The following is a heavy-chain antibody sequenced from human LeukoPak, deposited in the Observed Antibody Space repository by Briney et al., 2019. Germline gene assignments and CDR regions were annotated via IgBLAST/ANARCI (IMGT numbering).Heavy chain of an antibody. CDR1: GFTFSTYA. Sequence: PGGSLRLSCAASGFTFSTYAMSWVRQAPGKGLEWVSVISGSGRSAYYADSLKGRFTISRDNSKDTVYLQINSLRAEDTALYYCAQDYSGYDLSAGYWGQGTLVTVAS. CDR3: AQDYSGYDLSAGY. D-gene: IGHD5-12*01. V-gene: IGHV3-23*01. J-gene: IGHJ4*02. CDR2: ISGSGRSA.